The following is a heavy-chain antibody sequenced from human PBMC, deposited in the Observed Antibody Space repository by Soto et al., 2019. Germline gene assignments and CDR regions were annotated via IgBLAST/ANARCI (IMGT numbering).Heavy chain of an antibody. D-gene: IGHD1-1*01. CDR3: AREKLERESNFDY. J-gene: IGHJ4*02. Sequence: ASVKVSCKASGYTFTSYGISWVRQAPGQGLEWMGWISAYNGNTNYAQKLQGRVTMTTDTSTSTACMELRSLRSDDTAVYYCAREKLERESNFDYWGQGTLVTVSS. CDR1: GYTFTSYG. CDR2: ISAYNGNT. V-gene: IGHV1-18*01.